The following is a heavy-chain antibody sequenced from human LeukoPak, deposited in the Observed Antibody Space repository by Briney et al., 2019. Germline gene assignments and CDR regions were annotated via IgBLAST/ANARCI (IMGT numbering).Heavy chain of an antibody. CDR1: GYTFTGYY. D-gene: IGHD6-13*01. CDR2: INPNSGGT. Sequence: APVKVSCKASGYTFTGYYMHWVRQAPGQGLEWMGWINPNSGGTNYAQKFQGRVTMTRDTSISTAYMELSRLRSDDTAVYYCARGIAAAGNYDWFDPWGQGTLVTVSS. CDR3: ARGIAAAGNYDWFDP. V-gene: IGHV1-2*02. J-gene: IGHJ5*02.